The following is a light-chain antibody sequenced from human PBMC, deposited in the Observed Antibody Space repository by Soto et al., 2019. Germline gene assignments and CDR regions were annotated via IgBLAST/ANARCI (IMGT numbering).Light chain of an antibody. CDR1: SSDVGNGYDS. Sequence: QSVLTQPASVSGSPGQSITISCSGSSSDVGNGYDSVSWYQQHPGKAPKLIIYEVTNRPSGVSSRFSGSKSGNTASLTISGLQAEDEADYYCSSYTVSVDPYVFGTGTKVTVL. J-gene: IGLJ1*01. V-gene: IGLV2-14*01. CDR2: EVT. CDR3: SSYTVSVDPYV.